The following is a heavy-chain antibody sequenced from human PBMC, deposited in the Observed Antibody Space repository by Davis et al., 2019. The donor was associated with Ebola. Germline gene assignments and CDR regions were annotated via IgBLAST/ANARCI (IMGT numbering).Heavy chain of an antibody. CDR1: GFTFSSYW. CDR3: ARVPEMGTAAHLDI. J-gene: IGHJ3*02. D-gene: IGHD5-24*01. Sequence: GESLKISCAASGFTFSSYWMSWVRQAPGKGLEWVANIKQDGSEKYYVDSVKGRFTISRDNAKNSLYLQMNSLRAEDTAVYYCARVPEMGTAAHLDIWGQGTMVTVSS. CDR2: IKQDGSEK. V-gene: IGHV3-7*01.